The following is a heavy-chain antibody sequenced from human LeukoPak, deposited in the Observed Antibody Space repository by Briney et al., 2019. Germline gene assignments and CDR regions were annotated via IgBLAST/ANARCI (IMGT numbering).Heavy chain of an antibody. CDR2: INHSGST. D-gene: IGHD4-17*01. J-gene: IGHJ2*01. Sequence: PSETLSLTCAVYGGSFSGYYWSWIRQPPGKGLEWIGEINHSGSTNYNPSLKSRVTISVDTSKNQFSLKLSSVTAADTAVYYCARVRDLLSYGDYPRRPRNHNWYFDLWGRGTLVTVSS. V-gene: IGHV4-34*01. CDR3: ARVRDLLSYGDYPRRPRNHNWYFDL. CDR1: GGSFSGYY.